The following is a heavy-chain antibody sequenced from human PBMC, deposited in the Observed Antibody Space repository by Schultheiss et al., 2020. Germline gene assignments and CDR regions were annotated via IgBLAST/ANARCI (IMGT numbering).Heavy chain of an antibody. Sequence: SQTLSLTCSVSGGSISSYYWSWIRQPPGKGLEWIGYIYYSGSTNYNPSLKSRVTMSVDTSKNQFSLKLTSVNAADTAVYYCARHPGGGYWGQGTLVTVSS. CDR1: GGSISSYY. CDR3: ARHPGGGY. CDR2: IYYSGST. V-gene: IGHV4-59*08. J-gene: IGHJ4*02.